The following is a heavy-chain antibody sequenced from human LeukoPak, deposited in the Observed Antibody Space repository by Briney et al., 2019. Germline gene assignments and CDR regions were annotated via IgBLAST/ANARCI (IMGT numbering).Heavy chain of an antibody. J-gene: IGHJ3*02. V-gene: IGHV4-59*01. Sequence: SETLSLTCAVCGGSFSGYYWSWIRQPPGKGLEWIGYIYYSGSTNYNPSLKSRVTISVDTSKNQFSLKLSSVTAADTAVYYCARIYYSDAFDIWGQGTMVTVSS. CDR3: ARIYYSDAFDI. D-gene: IGHD3-10*01. CDR2: IYYSGST. CDR1: GGSFSGYY.